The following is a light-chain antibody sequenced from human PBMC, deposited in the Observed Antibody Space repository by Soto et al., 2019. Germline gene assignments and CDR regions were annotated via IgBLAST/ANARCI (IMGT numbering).Light chain of an antibody. CDR2: TLS. V-gene: IGKV2-40*01. CDR3: MQRIDFPHT. CDR1: QNLLDNEDGNTY. Sequence: DIVMTQSPLSLTVTPGEPASISCRSSQNLLDNEDGNTYLDWYLQKPGQSPQLLIYTLSYRASGVXDXXSGSGSGTDFTLRISRVEAEDGGVYYCMQRIDFPHTFGGGTQVEIK. J-gene: IGKJ4*01.